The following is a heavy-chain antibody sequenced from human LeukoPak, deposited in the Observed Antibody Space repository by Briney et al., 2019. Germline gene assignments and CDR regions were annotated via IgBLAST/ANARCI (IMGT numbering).Heavy chain of an antibody. CDR3: AKLCSGWTRVDAFDI. J-gene: IGHJ3*02. D-gene: IGHD6-19*01. CDR2: ISGSGGST. Sequence: PGGSLKLSCAASGFTFSSYAMSWVRQAPGKGLEWVSAISGSGGSTYYADSVKGRFTISRDNSKNTLYLQMNSLRAEDTAVYYCAKLCSGWTRVDAFDIWGQGTMVTVSS. V-gene: IGHV3-23*01. CDR1: GFTFSSYA.